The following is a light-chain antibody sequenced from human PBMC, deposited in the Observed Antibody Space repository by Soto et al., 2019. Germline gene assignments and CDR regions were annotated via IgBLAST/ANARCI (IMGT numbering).Light chain of an antibody. Sequence: DIQLTQSPSFLSASVGDRVTLTCRASQGISSYLAWYQQKPGKAPNLLIYAASTLQSGVPSRFSGRGSGTEFSLTISSLQPEDSATYYCQQLDTYPFSFGPATKVDIK. CDR1: QGISSY. CDR2: AAS. CDR3: QQLDTYPFS. V-gene: IGKV1-9*01. J-gene: IGKJ3*01.